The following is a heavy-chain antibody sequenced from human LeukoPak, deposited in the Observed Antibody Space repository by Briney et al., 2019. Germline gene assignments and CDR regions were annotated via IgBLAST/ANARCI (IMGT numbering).Heavy chain of an antibody. V-gene: IGHV4-39*01. CDR2: IYYSGST. J-gene: IGHJ5*02. D-gene: IGHD1-26*01. CDR3: ARHEYSGSYYGLSWFDP. Sequence: SETLSLTCTVSGGSISGSGYYWGWIRQPPGKGLEWIASIYYSGSTYYNPSLKSRVTISVDTSKNQLSLKLSSLTAADTAVYYCARHEYSGSYYGLSWFDPWGQGTLVTVSS. CDR1: GGSISGSGYY.